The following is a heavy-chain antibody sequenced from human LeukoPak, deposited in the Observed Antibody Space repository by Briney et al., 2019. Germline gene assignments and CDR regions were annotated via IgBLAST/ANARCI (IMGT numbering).Heavy chain of an antibody. J-gene: IGHJ6*02. CDR2: IYYSGST. V-gene: IGHV4-61*01. Sequence: PSETLSLTCTVSGGSVSSGTYYWSWIRQPPGEGLEWIGYIYYSGSTNYNPSLKSRVTISVDTSKNQFSLKLSSVTAADTAVYYCARDRIGSADYGMDVWGQGTTVTVSS. D-gene: IGHD6-19*01. CDR3: ARDRIGSADYGMDV. CDR1: GGSVSSGTYY.